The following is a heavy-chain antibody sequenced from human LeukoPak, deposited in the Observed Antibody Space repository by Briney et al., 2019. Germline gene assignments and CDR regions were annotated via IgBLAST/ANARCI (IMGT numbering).Heavy chain of an antibody. V-gene: IGHV1-69*13. D-gene: IGHD3-22*01. J-gene: IGHJ4*02. Sequence: ASVKVSCKASGGTFSSYAISWVRQAPGQGLEWMGGIIPIFGTANYAQKFQGRVTITADESTSTAYMELSSMRSEDTAVYYCARAGYYDRSGYSLYFDYWGQGTLVTVSS. CDR2: IIPIFGTA. CDR1: GGTFSSYA. CDR3: ARAGYYDRSGYSLYFDY.